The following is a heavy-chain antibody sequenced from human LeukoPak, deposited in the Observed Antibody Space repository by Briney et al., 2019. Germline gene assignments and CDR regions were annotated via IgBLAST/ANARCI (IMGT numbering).Heavy chain of an antibody. CDR3: AVRGTSGVY. V-gene: IGHV5-51*01. CDR2: IYPGDSDT. J-gene: IGHJ4*02. CDR1: GYTFTNYW. Sequence: GESLKISCKGSGYTFTNYWVGWVRQMPGKGLEWMGIIYPGDSDTKYSPSFQGQATISADNSISTACLQWSSLKASDTAMYYCAVRGTSGVYWGQGTLVTVSS. D-gene: IGHD3-10*01.